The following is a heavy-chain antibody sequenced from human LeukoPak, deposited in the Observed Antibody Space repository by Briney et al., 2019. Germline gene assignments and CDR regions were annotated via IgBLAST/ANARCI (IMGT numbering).Heavy chain of an antibody. CDR3: AKDLATTVTRIDY. D-gene: IGHD4-11*01. J-gene: IGHJ4*02. Sequence: PGGSLRLSCAASGFTFSSYAMSWVRQAPGKGLEWVSSISGSDGGTSYADSVKGRFTISRDNSKNTLYLQMNSLRAEDTAVYYCAKDLATTVTRIDYWGQGTLVTVSS. CDR1: GFTFSSYA. CDR2: ISGSDGGT. V-gene: IGHV3-23*01.